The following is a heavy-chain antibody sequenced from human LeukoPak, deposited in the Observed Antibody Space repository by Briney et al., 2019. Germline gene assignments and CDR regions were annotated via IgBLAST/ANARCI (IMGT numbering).Heavy chain of an antibody. CDR3: ATGLGYCSGGSCYSGLTQAPLDY. D-gene: IGHD2-15*01. V-gene: IGHV4-39*01. CDR1: GGSISSSSYY. CDR2: IYYSGST. J-gene: IGHJ4*02. Sequence: PSETLSLTCTVSGGSISSSSYYWGWIRQPPGKGLEWIGSIYYSGSTYYNPSLKSRVTISVDTSKNQFSLKLSSVTAADTAVYYCATGLGYCSGGSCYSGLTQAPLDYWGQGTLVTVSS.